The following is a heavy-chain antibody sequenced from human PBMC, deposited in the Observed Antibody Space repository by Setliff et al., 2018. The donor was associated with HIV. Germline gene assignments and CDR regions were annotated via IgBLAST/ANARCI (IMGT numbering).Heavy chain of an antibody. CDR1: GYTFTSYY. D-gene: IGHD5-18*01. CDR2: INPSGGST. V-gene: IGHV1-46*01. Sequence: ASVKVSCKASGYTFTSYYMHWVRQAPGQGLEWMGIINPSGGSTSYAQKFEGRVAMTADTSTNNVHMYLSSLRSEDTAIYYCARGGPGSSFGYDWFDPWGQGTPVTVSS. J-gene: IGHJ5*02. CDR3: ARGGPGSSFGYDWFDP.